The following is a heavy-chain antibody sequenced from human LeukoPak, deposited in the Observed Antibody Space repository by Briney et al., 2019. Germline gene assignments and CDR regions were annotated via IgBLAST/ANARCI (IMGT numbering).Heavy chain of an antibody. CDR3: AKVHYSGSYYPFDY. D-gene: IGHD1-26*01. Sequence: GGSLRLSCAASGFSFSSYAMHWVRQAPGKGLEWVAVISYDGSNKYYADSVKGRFTISRDNSKNTLYLQMNSLRAEDTAVYYCAKVHYSGSYYPFDYWGQGTLVTVSS. V-gene: IGHV3-30*04. J-gene: IGHJ4*02. CDR1: GFSFSSYA. CDR2: ISYDGSNK.